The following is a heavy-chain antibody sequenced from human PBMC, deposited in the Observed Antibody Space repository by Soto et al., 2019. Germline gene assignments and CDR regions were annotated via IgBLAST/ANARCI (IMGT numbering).Heavy chain of an antibody. CDR3: ASRSSSAWYFDY. J-gene: IGHJ4*02. V-gene: IGHV4-31*01. Sequence: PSETLSLTXTVSGGSISSVDYYGSCIRQHPGKGLEWIGYIYYSGSTYYNPSLKSLVTISVDTSKNQFSLKLSSVTAADTAVYHCASRSSSAWYFDYWGQGTLVTVSS. D-gene: IGHD6-13*01. CDR1: GGSISSVDYY. CDR2: IYYSGST.